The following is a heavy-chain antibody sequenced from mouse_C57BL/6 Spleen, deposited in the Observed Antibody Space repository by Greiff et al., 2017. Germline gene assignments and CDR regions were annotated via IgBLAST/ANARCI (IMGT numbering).Heavy chain of an antibody. CDR1: GYAFSSSW. J-gene: IGHJ1*03. CDR3: ARFGNYYGSSYGYFDV. CDR2: IYPGDGDT. V-gene: IGHV1-82*01. D-gene: IGHD1-1*01. Sequence: VKLVESGPELVKPGASVKISCKASGYAFSSSWMNWVKQRPGKGLEWIGRIYPGDGDTNYNGKFKGKATLTADKSSSTAYMQLSSLTSEDSAVYFCARFGNYYGSSYGYFDVWGTGTTVTVSS.